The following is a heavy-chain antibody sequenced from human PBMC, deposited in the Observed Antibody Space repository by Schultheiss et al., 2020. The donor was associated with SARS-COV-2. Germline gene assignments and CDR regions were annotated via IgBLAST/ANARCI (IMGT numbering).Heavy chain of an antibody. V-gene: IGHV3-21*03. CDR2: ISSSSSYI. CDR1: GFTVSSNY. CDR3: TTENLRTFYYYYGMDV. Sequence: GGSLRLSCAASGFTVSSNYMSWVRQAPGKGLEWVSSISSSSSYIYYADSVKGRFTISRDNSKNTLYLQMNSLKTEDTAVYYCTTENLRTFYYYYGMDVWGQGTTVTVSS. D-gene: IGHD2/OR15-2a*01. J-gene: IGHJ6*02.